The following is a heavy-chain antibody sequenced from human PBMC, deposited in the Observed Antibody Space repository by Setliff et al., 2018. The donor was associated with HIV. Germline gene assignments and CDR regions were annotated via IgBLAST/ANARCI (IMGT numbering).Heavy chain of an antibody. V-gene: IGHV4-39*07. Sequence: PSETLSLTCTVSGGSISSSSYYWGWIRQPPGKGLEWIGSIYYSGSTNYNPSLKSRVTISVDTSKNQFSLKLSSVTAADTAVYSCAALTISAVGLYYFDHWGQGTLVTVSS. CDR2: IYYSGST. CDR3: AALTISAVGLYYFDH. D-gene: IGHD6-13*01. CDR1: GGSISSSSYY. J-gene: IGHJ4*02.